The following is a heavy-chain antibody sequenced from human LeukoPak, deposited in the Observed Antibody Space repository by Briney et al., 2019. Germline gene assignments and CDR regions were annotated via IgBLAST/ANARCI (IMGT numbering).Heavy chain of an antibody. CDR1: GFTVSSDY. V-gene: IGHV3-53*01. D-gene: IGHD3-9*01. Sequence: PGGSLRLSCAASGFTVSSDYMSWVRQAPGKGLEWVSVIYSGGRTYYADSVKGRFTISRDNSKNTLFLQMNSLRAEDTAVYYCARGMISISQPLYFDYWGQRTLVTVSS. J-gene: IGHJ4*02. CDR3: ARGMISISQPLYFDY. CDR2: IYSGGRT.